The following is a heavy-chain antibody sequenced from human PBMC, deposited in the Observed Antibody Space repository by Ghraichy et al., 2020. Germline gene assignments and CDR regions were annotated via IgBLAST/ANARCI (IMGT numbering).Heavy chain of an antibody. CDR3: APRGGSYYADDY. V-gene: IGHV3-23*01. D-gene: IGHD3-10*01. Sequence: GGSLRLSCAASGFTFSSYAMTWVRQAPGKGLEWVSSISAGGGGSKYYADSVKGRFTISRDNSKNTLYLQMNSLRVEDTAVYYCAPRGGSYYADDYRGQGTLVIVSS. J-gene: IGHJ4*02. CDR1: GFTFSSYA. CDR2: ISAGGGGSK.